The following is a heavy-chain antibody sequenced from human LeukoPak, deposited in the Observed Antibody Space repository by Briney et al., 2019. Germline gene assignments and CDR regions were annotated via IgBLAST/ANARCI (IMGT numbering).Heavy chain of an antibody. D-gene: IGHD2-2*01. CDR3: ARDGTSTDDY. CDR2: ISGNNDNP. Sequence: ASVKVSCKASGYTFSNFGISWVRQAPGQGLEWMGWISGNNDNPNYGQKFQGRFAVTTDSSTSTAYMELRDLRSDDTAVYYCARDGTSTDDYWGQGTLVTVSS. CDR1: GYTFSNFG. J-gene: IGHJ4*02. V-gene: IGHV1-18*01.